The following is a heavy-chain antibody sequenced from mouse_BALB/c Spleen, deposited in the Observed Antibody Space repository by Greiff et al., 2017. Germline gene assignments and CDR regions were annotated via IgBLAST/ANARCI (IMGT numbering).Heavy chain of an antibody. D-gene: IGHD1-2*01. J-gene: IGHJ3*01. CDR3: ARERSYGYEAWFAY. Sequence: VQRVESGPGLVAPSQSLSITCTVSGFSLTSYGVHWVRQPPGKGLEWLGVIWAGGSTNYNSALMSRLSISKDNSKSQVFLKMNSLQTDDTAMYYCARERSYGYEAWFAYWGQGTLVTVSA. V-gene: IGHV2-9*02. CDR2: IWAGGST. CDR1: GFSLTSYG.